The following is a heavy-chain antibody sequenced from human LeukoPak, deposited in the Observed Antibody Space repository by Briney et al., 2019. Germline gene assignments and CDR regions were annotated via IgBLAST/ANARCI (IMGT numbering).Heavy chain of an antibody. D-gene: IGHD3-3*01. CDR3: ARHLRFLEWFGY. CDR2: IYYSGST. V-gene: IGHV4-39*01. J-gene: IGHJ4*02. Sequence: SEALSLTCTVSGGSISSSSYYWGWIRQPPGKGLEWIGSIYYSGSTYYNPSLKSRVTISVDTSKDQFSLKLSSVTAADTAVYYCARHLRFLEWFGYWGQGTLVTVSS. CDR1: GGSISSSSYY.